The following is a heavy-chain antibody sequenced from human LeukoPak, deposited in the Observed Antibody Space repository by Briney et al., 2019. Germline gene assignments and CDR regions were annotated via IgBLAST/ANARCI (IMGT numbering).Heavy chain of an antibody. Sequence: GGSLRLSCAASGFTFSRYAMSWVRQAPGKGLEWVSAISGSGGSTYYADSVKGRFTISRDNSKNTLYLQMNSLRAEDTAVYYCAKAEPVLLWFGESQFDYWGQGTLVTVSS. V-gene: IGHV3-23*01. D-gene: IGHD3-10*01. J-gene: IGHJ4*02. CDR2: ISGSGGST. CDR3: AKAEPVLLWFGESQFDY. CDR1: GFTFSRYA.